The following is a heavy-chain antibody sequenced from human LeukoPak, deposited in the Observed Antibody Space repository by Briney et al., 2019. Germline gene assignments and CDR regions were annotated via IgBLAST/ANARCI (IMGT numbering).Heavy chain of an antibody. CDR2: ISGSGGST. D-gene: IGHD6-19*01. J-gene: IGHJ4*02. CDR3: ASGYSSGWYFLDY. V-gene: IGHV3-23*01. CDR1: GFTFSSYA. Sequence: GGSLRLSCAASGFTFSSYAMSWVRQAPGKGLEWASAISGSGGSTYYADSVKGRFTISRDNSKNTLYLQMNSLRAEDTAVYYCASGYSSGWYFLDYWGQGTLVTVSS.